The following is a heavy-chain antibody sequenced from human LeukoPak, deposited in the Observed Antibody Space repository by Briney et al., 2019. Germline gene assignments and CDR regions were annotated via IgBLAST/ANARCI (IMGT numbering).Heavy chain of an antibody. D-gene: IGHD3-10*01. CDR1: GFTVSSNY. V-gene: IGHV3-11*04. J-gene: IGHJ4*02. CDR2: ISSSGSTI. Sequence: GGSLRLSCAASGFTVSSNYMSWVRQAPGKGLEWVSYISSSGSTIYYADSVKGRFTISRDNAKNSLYLQMNSLRAEDTAVYYCARVETYYYGSGSYGDYWGQGTLVTASS. CDR3: ARVETYYYGSGSYGDY.